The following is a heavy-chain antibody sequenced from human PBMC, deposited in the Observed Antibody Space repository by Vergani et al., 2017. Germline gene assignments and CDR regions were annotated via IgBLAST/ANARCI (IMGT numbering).Heavy chain of an antibody. CDR2: INHSGST. D-gene: IGHD2-15*01. CDR3: ARRRGYCSGGSCYRPAPFDY. Sequence: QVQLQQWGAGLLKPSETLSLTCAVYGGSFSGYYWSWIRQPPGKGLEWIGEINHSGSTNYNPSLKSRVTISVDTSKNQFSLKLSSVTAADTAVDYCARRRGYCSGGSCYRPAPFDYWGQGTLVTVSS. CDR1: GGSFSGYY. V-gene: IGHV4-34*01. J-gene: IGHJ4*02.